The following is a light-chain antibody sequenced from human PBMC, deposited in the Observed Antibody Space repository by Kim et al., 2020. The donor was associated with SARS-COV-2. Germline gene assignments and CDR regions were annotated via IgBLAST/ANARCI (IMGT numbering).Light chain of an antibody. CDR1: SSNIGSNA. CDR3: AAWDDSLTGWV. Sequence: QSVLTQPPSASGTPGQRVTISCSGSSSNIGSNAVNWYQQLPGTAPKLLIYRNNQRPSGVPDRFSGSRSGTLASLAISGLQSEDEADYYCAAWDDSLTGWVFGGGTQLTVL. J-gene: IGLJ3*02. V-gene: IGLV1-44*01. CDR2: RNN.